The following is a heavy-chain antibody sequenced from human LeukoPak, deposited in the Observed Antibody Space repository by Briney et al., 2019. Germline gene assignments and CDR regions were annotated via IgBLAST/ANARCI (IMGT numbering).Heavy chain of an antibody. CDR2: IYYSGST. CDR1: GGSISSGGYY. J-gene: IGHJ6*02. Sequence: PSQTLSLTCTVSGGSISSGGYYWSWIGQHPGKGLEWIGYIYYSGSTYYNPSLKSRVTISVDTSKNQFSLKLSSVTAADTAVYYCARDNYGDDYYYYYGMDVWGQGTPVTVSS. D-gene: IGHD4-17*01. CDR3: ARDNYGDDYYYYYGMDV. V-gene: IGHV4-31*03.